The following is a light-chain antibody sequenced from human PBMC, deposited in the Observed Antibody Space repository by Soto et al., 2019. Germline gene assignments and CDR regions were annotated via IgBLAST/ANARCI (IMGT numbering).Light chain of an antibody. Sequence: EIVLTQSPGTLSLSPGERATLSCRASQTVSSSYVAWYQQKPGQAPRLLIYGASNRATGIPDRFGGSGSGADFTLTISRLEPEDFAVDYCQQYGSSPRTFGQGTKVEI. V-gene: IGKV3-20*01. CDR1: QTVSSSY. J-gene: IGKJ1*01. CDR2: GAS. CDR3: QQYGSSPRT.